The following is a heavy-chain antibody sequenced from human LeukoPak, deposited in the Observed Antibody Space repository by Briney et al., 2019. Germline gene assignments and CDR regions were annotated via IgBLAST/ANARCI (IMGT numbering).Heavy chain of an antibody. CDR2: ISYDGSNK. Sequence: PGGSLRLSCAASGFTFSSYAMHWVRQAPGKGLEWVAVISYDGSNKYYADSVKGRFTISRDNSKNTLYLQMNSLRAEDTAVYYCASLPTYYYYYYGMDVWGQGTTVTVSS. J-gene: IGHJ6*02. CDR3: ASLPTYYYYYYGMDV. CDR1: GFTFSSYA. V-gene: IGHV3-30-3*01.